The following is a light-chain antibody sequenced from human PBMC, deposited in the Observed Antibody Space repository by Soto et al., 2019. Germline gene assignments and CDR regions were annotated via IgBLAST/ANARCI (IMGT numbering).Light chain of an antibody. CDR3: QQSYSTTPT. V-gene: IGKV1-5*01. Sequence: DIQMTKSPSTLSASVGDRVTITCRASQSISDWLAWYQQKPGKAPKLLIYDASGLESGVPSRFSGSVSGTEGTITITSLQKEDCATYYCQQSYSTTPTFGQGTKVDIK. CDR2: DAS. CDR1: QSISDW. J-gene: IGKJ1*01.